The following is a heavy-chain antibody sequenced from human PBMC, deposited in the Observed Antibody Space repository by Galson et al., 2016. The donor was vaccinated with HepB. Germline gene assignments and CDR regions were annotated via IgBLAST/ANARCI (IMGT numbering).Heavy chain of an antibody. CDR1: AFSFSSFA. Sequence: SLRLSCAASAFSFSSFAMTWVRQAPGKGLEWVSTISGGAVDTYYADSVKGRFAISRDNSKNTLYLQMNSLRAEDTAVYYCATIGYDSTWSATGVPKFDFWGQGTLVTVSS. CDR2: ISGGAVDT. V-gene: IGHV3-23*01. J-gene: IGHJ4*02. D-gene: IGHD6-13*01. CDR3: ATIGYDSTWSATGVPKFDF.